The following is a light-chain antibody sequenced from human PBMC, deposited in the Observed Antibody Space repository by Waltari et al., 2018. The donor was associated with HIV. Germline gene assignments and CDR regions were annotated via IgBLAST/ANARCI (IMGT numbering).Light chain of an antibody. Sequence: SALTQPASVSGSPGQSITISCTGTSSDIGAYNYVSWYQQYPGKAPKLMIYDVSNRPSGVSTRFSGSKPGNTASLTISGLQAEDEADYYCSSYTVPGTLFGTGTRVTVL. CDR1: SSDIGAYNY. CDR3: SSYTVPGTL. V-gene: IGLV2-14*01. CDR2: DVS. J-gene: IGLJ1*01.